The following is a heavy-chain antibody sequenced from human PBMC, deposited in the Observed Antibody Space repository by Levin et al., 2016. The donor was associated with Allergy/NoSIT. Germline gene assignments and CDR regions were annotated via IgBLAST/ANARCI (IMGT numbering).Heavy chain of an antibody. CDR3: ARDVAPSGRSGYYYNMDV. CDR2: IYYSGNT. Sequence: WIRQPPGKGLEWIGYIYYSGNTYYNPSLKSRVTISVDTSKNQFSLKVRSVTAADTAVYYCARDVAPSGRSGYYYNMDVWGQGTTVTVSS. D-gene: IGHD3-10*01. V-gene: IGHV4-31*02. J-gene: IGHJ6*02.